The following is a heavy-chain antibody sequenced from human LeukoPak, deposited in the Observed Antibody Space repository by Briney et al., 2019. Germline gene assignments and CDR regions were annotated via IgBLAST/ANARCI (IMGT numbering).Heavy chain of an antibody. CDR1: GFTFSSFG. D-gene: IGHD6-19*01. Sequence: RGTLRLSCAASGFTFSSFGMSWVRQAPGKGLEWVSSISASGRNTYYADSVKGRFTISRDNSKNTLYLQMNSLRAEDTAVYYCAKDGVYRAVGPYWGQGTLVTVSS. CDR2: ISASGRNT. V-gene: IGHV3-23*01. CDR3: AKDGVYRAVGPY. J-gene: IGHJ4*02.